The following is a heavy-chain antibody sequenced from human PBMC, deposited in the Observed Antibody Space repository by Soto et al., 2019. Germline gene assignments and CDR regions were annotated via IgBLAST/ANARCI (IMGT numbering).Heavy chain of an antibody. CDR1: GFTFSSYW. V-gene: IGHV3-7*01. CDR2: IKQDGSEQ. J-gene: IGHJ4*02. CDR3: ARVDIVLVPVGMDY. D-gene: IGHD2-2*03. Sequence: GGSLRLSFASSGFTFSSYWISWVRQAPGKGLEWVADIKQDGSEQYYVDSVKGRFTISRDNAKNSLYLRMTSLRAEDTAVYYCARVDIVLVPVGMDYGGQGT.